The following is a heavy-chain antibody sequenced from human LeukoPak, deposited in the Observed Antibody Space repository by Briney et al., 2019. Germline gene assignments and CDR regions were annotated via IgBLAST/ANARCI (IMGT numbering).Heavy chain of an antibody. CDR1: GGSISSSGYY. Sequence: PSETLSLTCTVSGGSISSSGYYWGWIRQPPGKGLEWIGSIYYSGSTYYNPSLKSRVTISVDTAKNQFSLQLNSVTPEDTALYYCARGGLVRGTINSLIGFDIWGQGIMVTVSS. J-gene: IGHJ3*02. CDR2: IYYSGST. CDR3: ARGGLVRGTINSLIGFDI. D-gene: IGHD3-10*01. V-gene: IGHV4-39*07.